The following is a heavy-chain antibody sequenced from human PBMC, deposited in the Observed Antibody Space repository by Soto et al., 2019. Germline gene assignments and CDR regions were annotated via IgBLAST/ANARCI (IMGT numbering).Heavy chain of an antibody. D-gene: IGHD3-22*01. V-gene: IGHV3-23*01. J-gene: IGHJ4*02. Sequence: PGGSLRLSCAASGFTFSSYAMSWVRQAPGKGLEWVSAISGSGGSTYYADSVKGRFTISRDNSKNTLYLQMNSLRAEDTAVYYCAKDPFYDSSGYSNFDYWGQGTLVTVSS. CDR2: ISGSGGST. CDR3: AKDPFYDSSGYSNFDY. CDR1: GFTFSSYA.